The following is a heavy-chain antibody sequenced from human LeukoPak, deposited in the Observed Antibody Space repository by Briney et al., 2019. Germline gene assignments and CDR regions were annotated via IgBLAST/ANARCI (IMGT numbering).Heavy chain of an antibody. CDR3: ARHWETSSWYVDY. J-gene: IGHJ4*02. D-gene: IGHD6-13*01. Sequence: SGTLSLTCTVSGGSISNYYWSWIRQPPGKGLEWIGYIYYSGSSNYNPSLKSRVTISVDTSKNQFSLKLSSVTAADTAVYYCARHWETSSWYVDYWGQGTLVTVSS. CDR1: GGSISNYY. CDR2: IYYSGSS. V-gene: IGHV4-59*08.